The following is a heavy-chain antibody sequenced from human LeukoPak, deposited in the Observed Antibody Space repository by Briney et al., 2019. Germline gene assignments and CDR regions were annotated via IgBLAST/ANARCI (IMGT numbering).Heavy chain of an antibody. CDR1: GFTFSSYT. J-gene: IGHJ4*02. D-gene: IGHD2-2*01. Sequence: PGGSLRLSCAASGFTFSSYTMTWVRQAPGKGLEWVSVISGSGGTTNYADSVKGRFTISRDNSKNMLYLQMNSLRAEDTAVYYCAREYCSSTSCYEIDYWGQGTLVTVSS. CDR2: ISGSGGTT. V-gene: IGHV3-23*01. CDR3: AREYCSSTSCYEIDY.